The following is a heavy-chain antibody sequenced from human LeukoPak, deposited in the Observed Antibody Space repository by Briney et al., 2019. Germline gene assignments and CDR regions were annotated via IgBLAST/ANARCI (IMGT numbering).Heavy chain of an antibody. CDR3: VRAIDYGDYEWFDH. J-gene: IGHJ5*02. V-gene: IGHV3-74*01. CDR2: INPDGRST. D-gene: IGHD4-17*01. CDR1: GFNFSNYW. Sequence: GGSLILSCAASGFNFSNYWMYWVRQAPGNGLVWVSRINPDGRSTNCTDSVKGRFTISRDNANNTLYLQMNSLRAEDTAIYYCVRAIDYGDYEWFDHWGQGTLVSVSS.